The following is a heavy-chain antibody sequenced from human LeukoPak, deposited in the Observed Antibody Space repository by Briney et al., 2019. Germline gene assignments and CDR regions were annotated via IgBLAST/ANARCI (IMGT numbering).Heavy chain of an antibody. J-gene: IGHJ5*02. D-gene: IGHD1-1*01. CDR2: IYYSGST. CDR1: GGSISSYY. CDR3: ASVLGRNWFDP. Sequence: SETLSLTCTVSGGSISSYYWSWIRQPPGKGPEWIGYIYYSGSTNYNPSLKSRVTISVDTSKNQFSLKLSSVTAADTAVYYCASVLGRNWFDPWGQGTLVTVSS. V-gene: IGHV4-59*01.